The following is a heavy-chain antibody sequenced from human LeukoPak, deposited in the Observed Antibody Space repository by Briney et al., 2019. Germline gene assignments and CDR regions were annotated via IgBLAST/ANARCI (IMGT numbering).Heavy chain of an antibody. CDR2: INPNSGGT. CDR1: GYTFTVYY. D-gene: IGHD2-2*01. J-gene: IGHJ4*02. Sequence: GASVTVSFKASGYTFTVYYMHWVRQAPGQGREWMGWINPNSGGTNYAQKFQGWVTMTRDTSISTAYMELSRLRSDDTAVYYCARDHCSSTSCLVMDYWGQGTLVTVSS. CDR3: ARDHCSSTSCLVMDY. V-gene: IGHV1-2*04.